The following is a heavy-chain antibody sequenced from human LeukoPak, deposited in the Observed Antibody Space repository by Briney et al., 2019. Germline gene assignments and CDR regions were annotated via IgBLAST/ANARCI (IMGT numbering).Heavy chain of an antibody. CDR2: INHSGST. CDR1: GGSFSGYY. CDR3: ARGSCSSTSCYVSGRWFAP. J-gene: IGHJ5*02. V-gene: IGHV4-34*01. Sequence: SETLSHTCAVYGGSFSGYYWSWIRQPPGKGLEWIGEINHSGSTNYNPSLKRRVTISVDTSKSQFSLKLSSVTAADPAVYSCARGSCSSTSCYVSGRWFAPWGQGTLVTVSS. D-gene: IGHD2-2*01.